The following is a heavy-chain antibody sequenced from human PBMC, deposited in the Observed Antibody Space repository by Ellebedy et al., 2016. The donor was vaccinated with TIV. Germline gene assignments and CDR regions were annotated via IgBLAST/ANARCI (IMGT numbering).Heavy chain of an antibody. CDR3: AREDFDILTAYSDAFNM. Sequence: ASVKVSCKASGGTFISYAISWVRQAPGQGLEWMGRIIPVFGITDYEQTLQGRITITADESTSTAYMELSSLRSEDTAVYYCAREDFDILTAYSDAFNMWGQGTMVTVSS. J-gene: IGHJ3*02. CDR2: IIPVFGIT. V-gene: IGHV1-69*13. D-gene: IGHD3-9*01. CDR1: GGTFISYA.